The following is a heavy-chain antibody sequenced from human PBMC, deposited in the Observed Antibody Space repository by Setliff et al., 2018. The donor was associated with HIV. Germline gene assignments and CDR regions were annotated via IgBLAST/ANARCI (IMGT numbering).Heavy chain of an antibody. CDR3: ARVADYDLTSYYFFDY. Sequence: LSLTCTVSGDSLPSNSHYWGWIRQHPGKGLEWIGYVFHTGITYQNPSLESRLSMSVDTSQNRFSLRLTSVTAADTAVYYCARVADYDLTSYYFFDYWGRGTLVTVSS. CDR2: VFHTGIT. D-gene: IGHD3-9*01. V-gene: IGHV4-31*03. CDR1: GDSLPSNSHY. J-gene: IGHJ4*02.